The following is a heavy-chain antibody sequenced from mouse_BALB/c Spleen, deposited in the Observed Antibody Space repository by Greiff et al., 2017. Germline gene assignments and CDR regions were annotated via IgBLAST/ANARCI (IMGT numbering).Heavy chain of an antibody. J-gene: IGHJ4*01. V-gene: IGHV14-3*02. D-gene: IGHD1-2*01. CDR3: ARDGYEEDYYAMDY. CDR2: IDPANGNT. CDR1: GFNIKDTY. Sequence: VHVKQSGAELVKPGASVKLSCTASGFNIKDTYMHWVKQRPEQGLEWIGRIDPANGNTKYDPKFQGKATITADTSSNTAYLQLSSLTSEDTAVYYCARDGYEEDYYAMDYWGQGTSVTVSS.